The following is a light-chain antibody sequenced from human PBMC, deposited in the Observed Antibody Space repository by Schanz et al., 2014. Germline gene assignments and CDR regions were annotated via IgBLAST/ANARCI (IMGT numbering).Light chain of an antibody. CDR1: SSDVGGYNY. CDR2: DVT. CDR3: CSYAGSIPHWV. J-gene: IGLJ3*02. Sequence: QSALTQPASVSGSPGQSITISCTGTSSDVGGYNYVSWYQQHPGKAPKLMIYDVTNRPSGVSNRFSGSKSGNTASLTISGLQAEDEADYYCCSYAGSIPHWVFGGGTKLTVL. V-gene: IGLV2-14*01.